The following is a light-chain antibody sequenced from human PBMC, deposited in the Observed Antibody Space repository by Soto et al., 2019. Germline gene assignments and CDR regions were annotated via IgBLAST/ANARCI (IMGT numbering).Light chain of an antibody. V-gene: IGLV2-8*01. CDR2: EVT. Sequence: QSALTQPPSASGSPGQSVTISCTGISSDVGGYNYVSWYQQHPGKAPKLMIYEVTKRPSGVPDRFSGSRSGDTASLTVSGLQAEDEADYYSSSYAGSDNVLFGGGTKLTVL. J-gene: IGLJ2*01. CDR1: SSDVGGYNY. CDR3: SSYAGSDNVL.